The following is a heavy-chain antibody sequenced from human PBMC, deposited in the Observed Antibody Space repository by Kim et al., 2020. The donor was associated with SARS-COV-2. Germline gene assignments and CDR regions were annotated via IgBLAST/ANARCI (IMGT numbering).Heavy chain of an antibody. CDR1: GFTFSSYS. CDR2: ISSSSSYI. Sequence: GGSLRRSCAASGFTFSSYSMNWVRQAPGKGLEWVSSISSSSSYIYYSDSVKGRFTISRDNAKNSLYLQMNSLRAEDTAVYYCVREGGGSSGWSWFDPWGQETLVTVSS. CDR3: VREGGGSSGWSWFDP. J-gene: IGHJ5*02. D-gene: IGHD6-19*01. V-gene: IGHV3-21*01.